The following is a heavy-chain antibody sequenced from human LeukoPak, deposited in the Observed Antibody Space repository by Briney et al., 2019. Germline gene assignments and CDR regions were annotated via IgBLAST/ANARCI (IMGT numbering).Heavy chain of an antibody. J-gene: IGHJ4*02. D-gene: IGHD2-2*01. Sequence: GRPLRLSCAASGFPFSSYTMNWLRQATGKGLEWVSGSNSDGSLYYADFVKGRFTISRDKSKITLYLQMSSLRTEDTAVYYCAKSTSTSGLDYWGQGTQVTVSP. CDR2: SNSDGSL. CDR1: GFPFSSYT. V-gene: IGHV3-23*01. CDR3: AKSTSTSGLDY.